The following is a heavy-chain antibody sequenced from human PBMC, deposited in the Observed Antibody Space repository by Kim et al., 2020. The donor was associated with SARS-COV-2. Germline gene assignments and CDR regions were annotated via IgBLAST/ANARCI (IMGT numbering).Heavy chain of an antibody. CDR3: AKVKIFGWFDP. V-gene: IGHV3-23*01. CDR2: T. J-gene: IGHJ5*02. D-gene: IGHD3-3*01. Sequence: TYYADSVTGRFTISRDNSKNTLYLQMNSLRAEDTAVYYCAKVKIFGWFDPWGQGTLVTVSS.